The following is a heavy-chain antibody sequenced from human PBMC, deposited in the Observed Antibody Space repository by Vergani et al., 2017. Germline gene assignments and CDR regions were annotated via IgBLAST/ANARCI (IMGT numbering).Heavy chain of an antibody. CDR3: AREGMVRGVIITPYGMDV. Sequence: QVQLVQSGAAVKKPGASVKVSCKASGYTFTGYYMHWVRQAPGQGLEWMGWINPNSGGTNYAQKFQGRVTMTRDTSISTAYMELSRLGSDDTAVYYCAREGMVRGVIITPYGMDVWGQGTTVTVSS. D-gene: IGHD3-10*01. CDR1: GYTFTGYY. CDR2: INPNSGGT. J-gene: IGHJ6*02. V-gene: IGHV1-2*02.